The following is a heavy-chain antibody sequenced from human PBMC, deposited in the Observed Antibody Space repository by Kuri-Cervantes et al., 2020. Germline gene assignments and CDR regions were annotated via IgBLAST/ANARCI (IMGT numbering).Heavy chain of an antibody. V-gene: IGHV4-4*02. CDR2: IYHSGST. J-gene: IGHJ4*02. D-gene: IGHD5-18*01. CDR3: ARHRGNTYGKMWDFDY. CDR1: GGSISSSNW. Sequence: SETLSLTCAVSGGSISSSNWWSWVRQPPGKGLEWIGEIYHSGSTNYNPPLKSRVTISMDTSKNHFSLRMSSVTAADTAVYYCARHRGNTYGKMWDFDYWGQGNLVTVSS.